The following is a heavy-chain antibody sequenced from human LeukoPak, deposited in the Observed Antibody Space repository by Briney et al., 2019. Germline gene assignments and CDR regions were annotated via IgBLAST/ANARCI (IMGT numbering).Heavy chain of an antibody. CDR2: ISGSGVST. D-gene: IGHD6-19*01. CDR1: GVTFSSYA. V-gene: IGHV3-23*01. J-gene: IGHJ4*02. CDR3: AKGSSSGWSGDYFDY. Sequence: GGSLRLSCAASGVTFSSYAMSWVRQAPGKGLEWVSGISGSGVSTYYTDSVKGRFTISRDNSKNTLYLQMNSLRAEDTALYYCAKGSSSGWSGDYFDYWGQGTLVTVSS.